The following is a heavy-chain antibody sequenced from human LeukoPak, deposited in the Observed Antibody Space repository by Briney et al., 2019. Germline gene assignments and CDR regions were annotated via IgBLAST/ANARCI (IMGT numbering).Heavy chain of an antibody. Sequence: SETLSLTCAVYGGSFSGYYWSWIRQPPGKGLEWIGEINHSGSTNYNPSLKSRVTISVDTSKNQFSLKLSSATAADTAVYYCARSQGAFDIWGQGTMVTVSS. CDR3: ARSQGAFDI. CDR1: GGSFSGYY. CDR2: INHSGST. V-gene: IGHV4-34*01. J-gene: IGHJ3*02.